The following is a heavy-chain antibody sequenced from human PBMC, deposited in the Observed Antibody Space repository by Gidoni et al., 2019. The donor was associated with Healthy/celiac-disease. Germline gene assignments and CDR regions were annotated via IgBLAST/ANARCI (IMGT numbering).Heavy chain of an antibody. Sequence: QVQLQQWGAGLLKPSETLSLTCAVYGGSFSGYDWSWIRQPPGKGLEWIGEINHSGSTNYNPSLKSRVTISVDTSKNQFSLKLSSVTAADTAVYYCARGGYFGYWGQGTLVTVSS. V-gene: IGHV4-34*01. D-gene: IGHD2-2*03. CDR2: INHSGST. CDR1: GGSFSGYD. CDR3: ARGGYFGY. J-gene: IGHJ4*02.